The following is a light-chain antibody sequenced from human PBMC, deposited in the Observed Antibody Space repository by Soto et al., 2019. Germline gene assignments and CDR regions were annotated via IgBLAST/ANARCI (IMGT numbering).Light chain of an antibody. CDR3: CSYAGSSTFWV. CDR2: EGS. V-gene: IGLV2-23*03. J-gene: IGLJ3*02. Sequence: QSVLTQPASVSGSPGQSITISCTGTSSDVGSYNLVSWYQQHPGKAPKLMIYEGSKRPSGVSNRFSGSKSGNTASLTISGLQAEDEADYYCCSYAGSSTFWVIGGGTKVTVL. CDR1: SSDVGSYNL.